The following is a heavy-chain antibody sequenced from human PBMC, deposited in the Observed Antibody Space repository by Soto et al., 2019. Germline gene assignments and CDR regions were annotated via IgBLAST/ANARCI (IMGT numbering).Heavy chain of an antibody. J-gene: IGHJ6*02. D-gene: IGHD2-2*01. CDR3: AKDQGMGYQPPLGYGLDV. V-gene: IGHV3-23*01. CDR1: DFTFNTYA. Sequence: GGSLRLSCAASDFTFNTYAMTWVRQAPGRGLEWVSLISSSGGNTYYADSVKGRFTISRDNSKNTLFLQMNSLRAEDTAIYYCAKDQGMGYQPPLGYGLDVWGQGTTVTVSS. CDR2: ISSSGGNT.